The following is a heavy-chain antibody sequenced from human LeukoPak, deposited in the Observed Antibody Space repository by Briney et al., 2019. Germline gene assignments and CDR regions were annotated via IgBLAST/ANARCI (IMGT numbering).Heavy chain of an antibody. Sequence: ASVKVSCKASGGTFSSYAISWVRQAPGQGLEWMGWISAYNGNTNYAQKLQGRVTMTTDTSTSTAYMELRSLRSDDTAVYYCARPNPGYCSSTSCYARIEDWFDPWGQGTLVTVSS. CDR1: GGTFSSYA. J-gene: IGHJ5*02. V-gene: IGHV1-18*01. CDR3: ARPNPGYCSSTSCYARIEDWFDP. CDR2: ISAYNGNT. D-gene: IGHD2-2*01.